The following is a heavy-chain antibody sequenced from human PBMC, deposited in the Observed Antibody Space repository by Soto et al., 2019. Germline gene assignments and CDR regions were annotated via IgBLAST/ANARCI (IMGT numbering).Heavy chain of an antibody. CDR2: IKHDTSEA. D-gene: IGHD3-16*02. J-gene: IGHJ4*02. CDR1: GFKISNYG. V-gene: IGHV3-7*03. CDR3: ARDGLLFSGPYRPSRFDY. Sequence: GGSLRLSCAASGFKISNYGMSWVRQAPGKGLEWVGNIKHDTSEAHYADSVKGRFTITRDNIKNFLFLQMNGLRADDTASYYCARDGLLFSGPYRPSRFDYGGLGTLVTVSS.